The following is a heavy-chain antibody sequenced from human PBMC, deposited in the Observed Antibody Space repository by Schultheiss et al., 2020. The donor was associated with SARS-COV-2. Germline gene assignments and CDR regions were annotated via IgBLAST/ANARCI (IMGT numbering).Heavy chain of an antibody. V-gene: IGHV4-59*08. CDR2: IYYSGTT. D-gene: IGHD2-2*01. CDR3: ARHPSGGYQDYYYYMDV. Sequence: SETLSLTCTVSGGSISSYYWSWIRQPPGKGLEWIGYIYYSGTTSYNPSLKSRVTISVDTSKNQFSLKLSSVTAADTAVYYCARHPSGGYQDYYYYMDVWGKGTTVTVSS. J-gene: IGHJ6*03. CDR1: GGSISSYY.